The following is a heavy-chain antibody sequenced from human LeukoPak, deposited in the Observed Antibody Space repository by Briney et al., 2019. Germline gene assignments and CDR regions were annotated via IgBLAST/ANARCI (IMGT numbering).Heavy chain of an antibody. CDR3: ASPRTYYYDSSGYRDAFDI. Sequence: ASVKVSCKASGYTFTGYYMHWVRQAPGQGLEWMGWINPNSGGTNYAQKFQGRVTMTRDTSISTAYMELSRLRSDDTAVYYCASPRTYYYDSSGYRDAFDIWGQGTMVTVSS. D-gene: IGHD3-22*01. CDR2: INPNSGGT. CDR1: GYTFTGYY. J-gene: IGHJ3*02. V-gene: IGHV1-2*02.